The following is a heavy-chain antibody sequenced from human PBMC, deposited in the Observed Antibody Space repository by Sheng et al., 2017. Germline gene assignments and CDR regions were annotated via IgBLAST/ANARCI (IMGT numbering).Heavy chain of an antibody. CDR2: IIPMFGPA. J-gene: IGHJ6*02. D-gene: IGHD2-21*02. Sequence: QVQLVQSGAEVKKPGSSVKVSCKASGGTFTSKTISWVRQAPGQGPEWMGGIIPMFGPAEYAQKFQDRVTITADESTSTAYMELTSLRQEDTAVYYCAIVDYGDNPPYRYYILDVWDQGP. V-gene: IGHV1-69*01. CDR3: AIVDYGDNPPYRYYILDV. CDR1: GGTFTSKT.